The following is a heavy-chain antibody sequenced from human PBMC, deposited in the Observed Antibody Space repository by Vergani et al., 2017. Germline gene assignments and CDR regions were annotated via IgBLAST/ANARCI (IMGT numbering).Heavy chain of an antibody. CDR1: GYTFTGNY. CDR2: INPKSGGA. J-gene: IGHJ4*02. CDR3: AAAPSHYYDSSGG. Sequence: QVQLVQSGAEVKKPGASVKVSCKASGYTFTGNYLHWVRQAPGQGLEWMGWINPKSGGANYAQKLQGRVTMTRDTSISTAYMELSRLRSEDTAVYYCAAAPSHYYDSSGGWGQGTLVTVSS. V-gene: IGHV1-2*02. D-gene: IGHD3-22*01.